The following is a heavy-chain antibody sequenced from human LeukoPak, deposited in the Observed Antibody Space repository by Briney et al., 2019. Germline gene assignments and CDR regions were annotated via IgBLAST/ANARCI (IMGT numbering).Heavy chain of an antibody. V-gene: IGHV3-23*01. CDR2: ISGSGGST. CDR3: ARDPGMVRGVTPFDY. Sequence: HPGGSLRLSCAASGFTFSSYAMSWVRQAPGKGLEWVSGISGSGGSTYYADSVKGRFTISRDNSKNTLYLQMNSLRAEDTAVYYCARDPGMVRGVTPFDYWGQGTLVTVSS. J-gene: IGHJ4*02. CDR1: GFTFSSYA. D-gene: IGHD3-10*01.